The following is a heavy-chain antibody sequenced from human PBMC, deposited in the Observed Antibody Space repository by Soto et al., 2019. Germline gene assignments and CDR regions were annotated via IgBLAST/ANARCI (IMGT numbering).Heavy chain of an antibody. CDR1: GFTFSNAW. Sequence: GGSPRLSCAASGFTFSNAWMSWVRQAPGKGLEWVGRIKSKTDGGTTDYAAPVKGRFTISRDDSKNTLYLQMNSLKTEDTVVYYCTTRITSFGVVIDYWGQGTLVTVSS. D-gene: IGHD3-3*01. J-gene: IGHJ4*02. CDR3: TTRITSFGVVIDY. CDR2: IKSKTDGGTT. V-gene: IGHV3-15*01.